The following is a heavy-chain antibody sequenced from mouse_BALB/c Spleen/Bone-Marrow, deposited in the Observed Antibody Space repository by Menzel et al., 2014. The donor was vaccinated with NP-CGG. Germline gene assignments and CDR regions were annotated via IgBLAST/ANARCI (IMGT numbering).Heavy chain of an antibody. CDR2: ILPGSGST. CDR1: GYTFSSYW. CDR3: AREDIATVVEMDY. D-gene: IGHD1-1*01. V-gene: IGHV1-9*01. J-gene: IGHJ4*01. Sequence: QVQLKESGAELMKPGASVKISCKATGYTFSSYWIEWVKQRPGHGLEWIGEILPGSGSTNYNEKFKGKATSTADTSSNTAYMQLSSLTSEDSAVYYCAREDIATVVEMDYWGQGTSVTVSS.